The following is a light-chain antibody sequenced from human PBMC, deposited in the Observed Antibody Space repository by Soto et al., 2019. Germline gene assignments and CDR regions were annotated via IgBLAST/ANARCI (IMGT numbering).Light chain of an antibody. CDR1: QSVLYSSNNRNY. Sequence: DIVMTQSPDSLAVSLGERATINCKSSQSVLYSSNNRNYLAWYQQKPGQPPKLLIYWASIRESGVPDRFSGSGSGTDFTLTISSLQAEDVAVYYCQQYYSTPDTFGQGTKLEIK. V-gene: IGKV4-1*01. CDR2: WAS. CDR3: QQYYSTPDT. J-gene: IGKJ2*01.